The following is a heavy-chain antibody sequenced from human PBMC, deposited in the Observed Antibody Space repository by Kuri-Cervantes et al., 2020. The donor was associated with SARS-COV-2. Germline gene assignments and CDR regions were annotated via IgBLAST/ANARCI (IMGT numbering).Heavy chain of an antibody. J-gene: IGHJ4*02. V-gene: IGHV3-23*03. CDR1: GFTFSSYA. Sequence: GGSLRLSCAASGFTFSSYAMSWVRQAAGKGLEWVSVIYSGGSSTYYADSVKVRFTISRDNSKNTLYLQMNSLRAEDTAVYYCAKDDDPDYWGQGTLVTVSS. CDR2: IYSGGSST. D-gene: IGHD3-16*01. CDR3: AKDDDPDY.